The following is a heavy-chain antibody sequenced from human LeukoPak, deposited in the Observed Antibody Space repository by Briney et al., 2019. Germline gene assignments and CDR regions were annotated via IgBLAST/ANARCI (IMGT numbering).Heavy chain of an antibody. CDR2: SRDKANSYIT. J-gene: IGHJ4*02. CDR3: ARRGSSSGYQPFDY. D-gene: IGHD3-22*01. Sequence: GGSLRLSCAASGFTFSDHYMDWVRQAPGKGLEWVARSRDKANSYITEYAASVKGRFTISRDDSKNSLYLQMYSLKTEDTAVYYCARRGSSSGYQPFDYWGQGTLVTVSS. V-gene: IGHV3-72*01. CDR1: GFTFSDHY.